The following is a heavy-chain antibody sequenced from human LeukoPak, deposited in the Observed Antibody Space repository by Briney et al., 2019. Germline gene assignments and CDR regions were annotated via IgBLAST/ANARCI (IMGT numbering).Heavy chain of an antibody. Sequence: GGSLRLSCAASGFTVSSNYMSWVRQAPGKGLEWVSVIYSGGSTYYADSVKGRFTISRDNSKNTLYLQMNSLRAEDTAVYYCATDFYRGRQFDYWGQGTLVTVSS. J-gene: IGHJ4*02. CDR3: ATDFYRGRQFDY. CDR2: IYSGGST. D-gene: IGHD2/OR15-2a*01. V-gene: IGHV3-66*01. CDR1: GFTVSSNY.